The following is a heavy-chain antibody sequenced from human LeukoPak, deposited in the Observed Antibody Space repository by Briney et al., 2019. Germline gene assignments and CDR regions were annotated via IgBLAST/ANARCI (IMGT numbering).Heavy chain of an antibody. CDR2: IYHSGGT. V-gene: IGHV4-39*01. D-gene: IGHD4-23*01. J-gene: IGHJ4*02. CDR3: ARQAVITRVDY. CDR1: NVSISGSSFY. Sequence: SETLSLTCTVSNVSISGSSFYWGWIRQSPGKGLEWIGTIYHSGGTYYNPSLKSRVTISVDTSRNQFSLKLSSVTAADTSVYYCARQAVITRVDYWGQGTLVTVSS.